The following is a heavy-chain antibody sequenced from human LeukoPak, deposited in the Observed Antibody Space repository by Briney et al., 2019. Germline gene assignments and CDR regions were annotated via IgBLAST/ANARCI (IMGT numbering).Heavy chain of an antibody. V-gene: IGHV3-23*03. D-gene: IGHD2/OR15-2a*01. CDR2: IHNDAATT. J-gene: IGHJ4*02. CDR1: GFGFVAYA. Sequence: GASLRLSCAASGFGFVAYAMIWVRQAPGKGLEWVSLIHNDAATTYYADSVRGRFTVSRDNSKNTLYLEMNSLRAEDTAVYYCAKGKGGTSFNYCFDYWGQGTPVSGSS. CDR3: AKGKGGTSFNYCFDY.